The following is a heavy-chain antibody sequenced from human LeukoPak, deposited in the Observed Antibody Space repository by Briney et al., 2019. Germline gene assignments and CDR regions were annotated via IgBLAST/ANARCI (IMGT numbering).Heavy chain of an antibody. CDR1: GFTFSSYS. J-gene: IGHJ4*02. Sequence: GGSLRLSCAASGFTFSSYSMNWVRQAPGKGLEWVSYISSSSSTIYYADSVKGRFTISRDNAKNSLYLQMNSLRAEDTAVYYCARDVSIVESGGGYFDYRGQGTLVTVSS. CDR2: ISSSSSTI. CDR3: ARDVSIVESGGGYFDY. V-gene: IGHV3-48*01. D-gene: IGHD3-22*01.